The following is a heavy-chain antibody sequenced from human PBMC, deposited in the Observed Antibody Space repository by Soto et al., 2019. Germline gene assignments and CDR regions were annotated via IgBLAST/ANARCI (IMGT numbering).Heavy chain of an antibody. D-gene: IGHD1-1*01. J-gene: IGHJ3*01. CDR3: ATWRFREHAFDV. CDR1: GFIVNGKKY. V-gene: IGHV3-53*01. CDR2: VYSADGT. Sequence: DVQVVESGGGLIQPGGSLRLSCAASGFIVNGKKYLTWVRQAPGKGLEWLSAVYSADGTFYADSVKGRFTVSLDSVKNTVYFQMNSLRSEDTGVYYCATWRFREHAFDVWGPGTRVTVSA.